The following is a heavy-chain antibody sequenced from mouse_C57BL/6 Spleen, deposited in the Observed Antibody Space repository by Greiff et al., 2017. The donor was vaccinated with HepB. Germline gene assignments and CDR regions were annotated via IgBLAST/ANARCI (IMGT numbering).Heavy chain of an antibody. CDR2: IHPNSGST. CDR1: GYTFTSYW. Sequence: QVQLQQPGAELVKPGASVKLSCKASGYTFTSYWMHWVKQRPGQGLEWIGMIHPNSGSTNYNEKFKSKSTLTVDKSSSTAYMQLSSLTSEDSAVYYCASSGIPITTVVATDWYFDVWGTGTTVTVSS. D-gene: IGHD1-1*01. J-gene: IGHJ1*03. V-gene: IGHV1-64*01. CDR3: ASSGIPITTVVATDWYFDV.